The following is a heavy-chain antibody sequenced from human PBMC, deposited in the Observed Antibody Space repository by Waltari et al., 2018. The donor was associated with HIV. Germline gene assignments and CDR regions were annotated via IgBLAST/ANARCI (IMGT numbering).Heavy chain of an antibody. CDR3: ARVRRNYDILTGYSLGGMDV. CDR1: GGSISSSSFS. CDR2: IYYSGSP. V-gene: IGHV4-39*07. Sequence: QLQLQESGPGLVKPSETLSLTCTVSGGSISSSSFSWGWIRQPPGQGLEWIGSIYYSGSPYYNPSLKTRVTISVDTSKNQFSLKLSSVTAADTAVYYCARVRRNYDILTGYSLGGMDVWGQGTTVTVSS. J-gene: IGHJ6*02. D-gene: IGHD3-9*01.